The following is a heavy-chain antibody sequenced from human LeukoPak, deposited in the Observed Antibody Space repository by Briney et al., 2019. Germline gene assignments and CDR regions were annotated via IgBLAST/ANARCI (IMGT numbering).Heavy chain of an antibody. Sequence: GGSLRLSCAASRFTFSSYAMHWVRKAPGKGLEWVAVISYDGSNKYYADSVKGRFTISRDNSKNTLYLKMNSLRAEDTAVYYCARDLWDIVVVVAATPVYYGMDVWGQGTTVTVSS. V-gene: IGHV3-30-3*01. CDR3: ARDLWDIVVVVAATPVYYGMDV. CDR1: RFTFSSYA. D-gene: IGHD2-15*01. CDR2: ISYDGSNK. J-gene: IGHJ6*02.